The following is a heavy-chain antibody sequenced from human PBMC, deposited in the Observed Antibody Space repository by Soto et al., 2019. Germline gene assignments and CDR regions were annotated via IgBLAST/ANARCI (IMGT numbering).Heavy chain of an antibody. CDR3: ATSRPLDV. J-gene: IGHJ6*02. V-gene: IGHV1-18*01. CDR1: GYTITSYG. Sequence: SVKVSCKASGYTITSYGISWVRQALGQGLEWMGWTSAYNGNTNYAQKLQGRVTMTTDTSTSTAYMELRSLRSDDTAVYYCATSRPLDVWGQGTTVTVSS. CDR2: TSAYNGNT.